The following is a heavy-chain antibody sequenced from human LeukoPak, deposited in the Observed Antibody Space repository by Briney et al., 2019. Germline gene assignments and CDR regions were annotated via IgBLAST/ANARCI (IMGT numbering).Heavy chain of an antibody. CDR1: GYTFTGYY. Sequence: GASVKVSCKASGYTFTGYYMHWVRQAPGQGLEWMGWINPNSGGTNYAQKFQGRVTMTRDTSISTAYMELSRLRSEDTAVYYCARVPQNSVSDSSSSYGMDVWGQGTTVTVSS. D-gene: IGHD6-13*01. V-gene: IGHV1-2*02. CDR3: ARVPQNSVSDSSSSYGMDV. J-gene: IGHJ6*02. CDR2: INPNSGGT.